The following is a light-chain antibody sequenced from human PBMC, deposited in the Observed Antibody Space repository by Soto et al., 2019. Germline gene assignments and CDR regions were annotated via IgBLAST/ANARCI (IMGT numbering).Light chain of an antibody. V-gene: IGKV1-6*01. CDR3: LQDINYPWT. J-gene: IGKJ1*01. CDR2: GAS. Sequence: AIQMTHSPSSLSSSVVYRVPISCRASQGIGNALGWYQQKPGKPPKVLIYGASNLQSGVPPRFSGSGSGTDFTLAISSLQPEDSATYYCLQDINYPWTFGQGTKVDIK. CDR1: QGIGNA.